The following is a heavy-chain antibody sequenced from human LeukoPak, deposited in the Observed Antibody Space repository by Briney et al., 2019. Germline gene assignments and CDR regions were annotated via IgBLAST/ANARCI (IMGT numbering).Heavy chain of an antibody. CDR2: IYYSGST. Sequence: SETLSLTCTVSGGSISSYYWSWLRQPPGKGLEWIGYIYYSGSTNYNPSLKSRVTISVDTSKNQFSLKLSSVTAADTAVYYCARPYYYGSGSYPDDAFDIWGQGTMVTVSS. CDR3: ARPYYYGSGSYPDDAFDI. D-gene: IGHD3-10*01. CDR1: GGSISSYY. J-gene: IGHJ3*02. V-gene: IGHV4-59*08.